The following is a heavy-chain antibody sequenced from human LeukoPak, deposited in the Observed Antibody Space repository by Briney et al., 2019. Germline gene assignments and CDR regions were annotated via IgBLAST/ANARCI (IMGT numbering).Heavy chain of an antibody. CDR1: GGSFSGYY. J-gene: IGHJ3*02. Sequence: SETLSLTCAVYGGSFSGYYWSWIRQPPGKGLEWIGEINHSGSTNYNPSLKSRVTISVDTPKNQFSLKLSSVTAADTAVYYCARDSEFLGGERNAFDIWGQGTMVTVSS. CDR2: INHSGST. CDR3: ARDSEFLGGERNAFDI. V-gene: IGHV4-34*01. D-gene: IGHD3-16*01.